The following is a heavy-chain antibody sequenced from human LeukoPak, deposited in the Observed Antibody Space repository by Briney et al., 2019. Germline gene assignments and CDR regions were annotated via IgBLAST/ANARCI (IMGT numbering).Heavy chain of an antibody. CDR2: IIPIFGTA. CDR1: GGTFSSYA. D-gene: IGHD1-7*01. V-gene: IGHV1-69*13. Sequence: RASVKVSCKASGGTFSSYAISWVRQAPGQGLEWIGGIIPIFGTANYAQKFQGRVTITADESTSTAYMELSSLRSEDTAVYYCARETGTPRNAFDIWGQGTLVTVSS. J-gene: IGHJ3*02. CDR3: ARETGTPRNAFDI.